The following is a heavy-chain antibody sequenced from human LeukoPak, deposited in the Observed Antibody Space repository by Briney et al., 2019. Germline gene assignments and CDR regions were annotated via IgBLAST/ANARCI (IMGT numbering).Heavy chain of an antibody. V-gene: IGHV3-23*01. CDR2: ISGSGGST. CDR3: AKGAGGGLRFLECY. D-gene: IGHD3-3*01. CDR1: GFTFSSYA. Sequence: GGSLRLSCAASGFTFSSYAMSWVRQAPGKGLEWVSAISGSGGSTYYADSVKGRFTTSRDNSKNTLYLQMNSLRAEDTAVYYCAKGAGGGLRFLECYWGQGTLVTVSS. J-gene: IGHJ4*02.